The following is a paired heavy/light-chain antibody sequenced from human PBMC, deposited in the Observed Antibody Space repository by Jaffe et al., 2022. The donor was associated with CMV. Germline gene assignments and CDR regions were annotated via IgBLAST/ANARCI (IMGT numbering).Heavy chain of an antibody. D-gene: IGHD3-22*01. V-gene: IGHV3-9*01. CDR3: AKDRITYYYDSSGYNDAFDI. J-gene: IGHJ3*02. Sequence: EVQLVESGGGLVQPGRSLRLSCAASGFTFDDYAMHWVRQAPGKGLEWVSGISWNSGSIGYADSVKGRFTISRDNAKNSLYLQMNSLRAEDTALYYCAKDRITYYYDSSGYNDAFDIWGQGTMVTVSS. CDR2: ISWNSGSI. CDR1: GFTFDDYA.
Light chain of an antibody. CDR1: KLGDKY. CDR3: QAWDSSNWGVV. V-gene: IGLV3-1*01. J-gene: IGLJ2*01. Sequence: SYELTQPPSVSVSPGQTASITCSGDKLGDKYACWYQQKPGQSPVLVIYQDSKRPSGIPERFSGSNSGNTATLTISGTQAMDEADYYCQAWDSSNWGVVFGGGTKLTVL. CDR2: QDS.